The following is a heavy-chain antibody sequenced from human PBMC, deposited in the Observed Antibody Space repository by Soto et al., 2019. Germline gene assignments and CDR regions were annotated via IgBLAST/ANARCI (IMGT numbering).Heavy chain of an antibody. CDR3: AKTYYYDSSGYYDY. J-gene: IGHJ4*02. D-gene: IGHD3-22*01. CDR1: GYSINSDDY. Sequence: PSETLSLTCTVSGYSINSDDYWGWIRQPPGKGLEWIASIYHSVSTFYNPSLRSRVTTSIDTSKNQFSLRLTAVTAEDTAVYYCAKTYYYDSSGYYDYWGQGTLVTVSS. V-gene: IGHV4-38-2*02. CDR2: IYHSVST.